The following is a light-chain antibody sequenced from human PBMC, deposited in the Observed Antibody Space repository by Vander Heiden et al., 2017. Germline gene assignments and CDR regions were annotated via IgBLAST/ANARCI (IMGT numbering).Light chain of an antibody. CDR2: GAS. CDR1: QNVTSN. J-gene: IGKJ3*01. CDR3: QQYNNRPFT. Sequence: EIVMTQSPATLSASPGESATLPCRASQNVTSNLAWYQQKPGQAPRLLIYGASTRATGIPARFSGSGSGTEFTLTISSLQAADFALYYCQQYNNRPFTFGPGTKVDVK. V-gene: IGKV3-15*01.